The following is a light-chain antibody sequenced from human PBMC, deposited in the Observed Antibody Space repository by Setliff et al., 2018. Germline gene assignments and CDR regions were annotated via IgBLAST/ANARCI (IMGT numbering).Light chain of an antibody. Sequence: SYELTQPPSVSVAPGKTATITCGGNNIGSKGVHWYQQKPGQAPVLVIYSDSDRPSGIPERISGSKSGNTATLTISRVEAGDEADDYCQVWDSRNDLNYVFGTGTKVTVL. V-gene: IGLV3-21*04. CDR3: QVWDSRNDLNYV. CDR1: NIGSKG. CDR2: SDS. J-gene: IGLJ1*01.